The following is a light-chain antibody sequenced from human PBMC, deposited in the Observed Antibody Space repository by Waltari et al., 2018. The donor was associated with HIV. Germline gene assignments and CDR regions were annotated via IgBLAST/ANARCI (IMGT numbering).Light chain of an antibody. J-gene: IGLJ3*02. CDR3: SSYTSSSTWV. Sequence: QSALTQPASVSGSPGQSITISCTGTSSDVGGFNYFSTYQQHPGKAPKIMIYDVSKRPSGVSNRFSGSKSGNTASLTISGLQAEDKADYYCSSYTSSSTWVFGGGTKLTVL. CDR1: SSDVGGFNY. CDR2: DVS. V-gene: IGLV2-14*01.